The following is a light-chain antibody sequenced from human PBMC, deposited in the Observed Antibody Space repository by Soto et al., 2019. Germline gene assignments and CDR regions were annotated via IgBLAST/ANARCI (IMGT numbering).Light chain of an antibody. CDR3: SSYRRTATYV. CDR2: EVS. J-gene: IGLJ1*01. Sequence: QSALTQPAPVSGSPGQSITISCTGSSSDVGDYNYVSWYQQHPGKAPKLMIYEVSNRPSGVSNRFSGSKSGNTASLTISGLQAEDEADYYCSSYRRTATYVFGTGTKVTVL. CDR1: SSDVGDYNY. V-gene: IGLV2-14*01.